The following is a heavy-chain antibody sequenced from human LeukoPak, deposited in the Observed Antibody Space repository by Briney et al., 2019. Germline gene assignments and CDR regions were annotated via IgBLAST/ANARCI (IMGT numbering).Heavy chain of an antibody. Sequence: GGSLRLSCAASGFTFSSYAMSWVRQAPGKGLEWVSGVSSSGAATYYADSVKGRFTISRDNSRSTLYLHMNSLRADDTAVYYCAKPFTQTPYAIGWYTCDSWGQGTLVTVSS. CDR3: AKPFTQTPYAIGWYTCDS. CDR1: GFTFSSYA. CDR2: VSSSGAAT. D-gene: IGHD6-19*01. V-gene: IGHV3-23*01. J-gene: IGHJ4*02.